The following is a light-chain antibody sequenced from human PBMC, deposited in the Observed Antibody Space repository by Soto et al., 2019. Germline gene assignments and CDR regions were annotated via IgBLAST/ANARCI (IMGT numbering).Light chain of an antibody. J-gene: IGLJ3*02. CDR2: DVS. CDR3: CSYAGSYTLWV. Sequence: QSALTQPRSVSGSPGQSVAISFTGTSSDVGGYNFVSWYQQHPGKAPKLIIYDVSKRPSGVPDRFSGSKSGNTASLTLSGLQAEDEADYYCCSYAGSYTLWVFGGGTKVTVL. V-gene: IGLV2-11*01. CDR1: SSDVGGYNF.